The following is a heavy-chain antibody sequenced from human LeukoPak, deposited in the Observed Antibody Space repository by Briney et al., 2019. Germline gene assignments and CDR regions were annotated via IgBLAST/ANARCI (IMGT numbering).Heavy chain of an antibody. D-gene: IGHD6-13*01. CDR1: GGSFSGYY. CDR3: ARAGYSPDY. V-gene: IGHV4-34*01. J-gene: IGHJ4*02. CDR2: INHSGST. Sequence: SETLSLTCAVYGGSFSGYYWSWIRQPPGKGLEWIGEINHSGSTNYNPSLKSRVTISVDTSKNQFSLKLSSVTAADTAVYYCARAGYSPDYWGQGTLVTVSS.